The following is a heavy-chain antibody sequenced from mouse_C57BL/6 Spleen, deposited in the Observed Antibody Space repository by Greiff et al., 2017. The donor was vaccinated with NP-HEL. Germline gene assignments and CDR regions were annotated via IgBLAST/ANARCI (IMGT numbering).Heavy chain of an antibody. CDR2: IHPNSGST. CDR1: GYTFTSYW. J-gene: IGHJ3*01. CDR3: ARGGYGSSYWFAY. Sequence: QVQLQQPGAELVKPGASVKLSCKASGYTFTSYWMHWVKQRPGQGLEWIGMIHPNSGSTNYNEKFKSKATLTVDKSSSTAYMQLSSLTSEDSAVYYCARGGYGSSYWFAYWGQGTLVTVSA. V-gene: IGHV1-64*01. D-gene: IGHD1-1*01.